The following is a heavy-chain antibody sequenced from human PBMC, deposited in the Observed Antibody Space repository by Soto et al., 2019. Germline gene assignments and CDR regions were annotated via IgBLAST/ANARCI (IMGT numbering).Heavy chain of an antibody. D-gene: IGHD3-10*01. J-gene: IGHJ4*02. CDR1: GWIFSTSA. CDR2: IVVVGGKT. CDR3: AALPQHYQDIDGSDY. Sequence: ASVNVSCKASGWIFSTSAVRWVQQARGQGLEWIGWIVVVGGKTDYAQKFQERVTITRDMSTSTVYMDLNDLTSEYTAVYYCAALPQHYQDIDGSDYWGQGTPVTVYS. V-gene: IGHV1-58*01.